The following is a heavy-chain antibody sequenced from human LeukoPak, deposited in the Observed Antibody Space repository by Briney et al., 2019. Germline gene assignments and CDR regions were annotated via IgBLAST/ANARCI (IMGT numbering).Heavy chain of an antibody. CDR1: GFTFSSYA. V-gene: IGHV3-23*01. CDR3: AKDLYSYLGAFDI. D-gene: IGHD2-21*01. CDR2: ISGSGGST. J-gene: IGHJ3*02. Sequence: GGSLRLSCAASGFTFSSYAMSWVRHAPGKGLEWVSAISGSGGSTYYADSVKGRFTISRDNSKNTLYLQMNSLRAEDTAVYYCAKDLYSYLGAFDIWGQGTMVTVSS.